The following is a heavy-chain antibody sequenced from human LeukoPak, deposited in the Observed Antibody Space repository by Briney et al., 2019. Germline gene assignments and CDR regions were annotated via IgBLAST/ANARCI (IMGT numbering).Heavy chain of an antibody. CDR2: IYTNGGT. CDR1: GVSISSYY. CDR3: ARDADWQYSIPFDL. J-gene: IGHJ2*01. D-gene: IGHD6-6*01. Sequence: SETLSLTCTVSGVSISSYYWSWIRQPAGKRLEYIGRIYTNGGTNYNSSLKSRVTMSVDTSKSQFSLKLTSVTAADTAVYYCARDADWQYSIPFDLWGRGTLVTVSS. V-gene: IGHV4-4*07.